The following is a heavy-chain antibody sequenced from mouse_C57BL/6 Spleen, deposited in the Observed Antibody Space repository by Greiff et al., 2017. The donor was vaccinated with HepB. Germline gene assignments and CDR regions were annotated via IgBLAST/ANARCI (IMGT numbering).Heavy chain of an antibody. J-gene: IGHJ2*01. D-gene: IGHD1-1*02. CDR1: GFTFSDYG. Sequence: EVKLMESGGGLVKPGGSLKLSCAASGFTFSDYGMHWVRQAPEKGLEWVAYISSGSSTIYYADTVKGRFTISRDNAKNTLFLQMTSLRSEDTAMYYCARFFAGGRADYWGQGTTLTVSS. CDR3: ARFFAGGRADY. CDR2: ISSGSSTI. V-gene: IGHV5-17*01.